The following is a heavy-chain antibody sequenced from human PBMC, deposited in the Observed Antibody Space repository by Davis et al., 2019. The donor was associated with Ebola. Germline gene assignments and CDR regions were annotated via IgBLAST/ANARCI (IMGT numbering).Heavy chain of an antibody. CDR1: GYTFTSYY. CDR3: ARDFGYGDTGDY. CDR2: IIPTFGSV. J-gene: IGHJ4*02. D-gene: IGHD4-17*01. Sequence: SVKVSCKASGYTFTSYYMHWVRQAPGQGLEWMGGIIPTFGSVNNAQKFQGRVTITADKSTSTAYMELSSLRSEDTAVYYCARDFGYGDTGDYWGQGTLVTVSS. V-gene: IGHV1-69*06.